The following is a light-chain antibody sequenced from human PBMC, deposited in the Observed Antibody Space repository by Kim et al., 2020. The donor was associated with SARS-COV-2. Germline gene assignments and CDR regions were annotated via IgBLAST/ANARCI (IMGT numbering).Light chain of an antibody. Sequence: DIQMTQSPSSVSASIGDRLTITCRASQGIDTWLAWYQQKPGKAPRLLISGASSLQTGVPSRFSGSGSGTNFTLTISSLQPEDFATYYCQQANTFPLSFGGGTKLEIK. V-gene: IGKV1-12*01. CDR2: GAS. J-gene: IGKJ4*01. CDR3: QQANTFPLS. CDR1: QGIDTW.